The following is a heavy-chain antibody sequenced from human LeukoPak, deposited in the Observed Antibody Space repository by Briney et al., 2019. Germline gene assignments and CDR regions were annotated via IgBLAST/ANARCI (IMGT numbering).Heavy chain of an antibody. CDR1: GFTFSNYG. Sequence: GGSLRLSCAASGFTFSNYGMHWVRQAPGKGLKWVAFIRYDAITQYYSDSVKGRFTISRDNSKSTLYLQMNSLRAEDTAIYYCAKDKLWGEDYFDYWGQGTLVTVSS. D-gene: IGHD3-16*01. CDR2: IRYDAITQ. CDR3: AKDKLWGEDYFDY. J-gene: IGHJ4*02. V-gene: IGHV3-30*02.